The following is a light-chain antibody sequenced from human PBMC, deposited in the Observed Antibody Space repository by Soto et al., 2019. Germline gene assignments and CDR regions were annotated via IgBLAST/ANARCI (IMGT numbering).Light chain of an antibody. J-gene: IGKJ1*01. V-gene: IGKV3-20*01. Sequence: EIVLTQSPGTLSLSPGERATLSCRASQSVSSSYLAWYQQKPGQAPRLLIYGASSRATGIPDRFSGSGSGTDFPLTISRLEPEDFAVYYCKQYGSSPVTFGQGTKVEIK. CDR3: KQYGSSPVT. CDR2: GAS. CDR1: QSVSSSY.